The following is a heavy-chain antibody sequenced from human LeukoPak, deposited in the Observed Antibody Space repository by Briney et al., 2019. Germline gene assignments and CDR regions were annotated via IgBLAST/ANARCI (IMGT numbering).Heavy chain of an antibody. J-gene: IGHJ4*02. D-gene: IGHD6-19*01. CDR2: IYSGGST. Sequence: GGSLRLSCAASGFTVSSNYMSWVRQAPGKGLEWVSVIYSGGSTYYADSVKGRFTISRDNSKNTLYLQMNSLRAEDTAVYYCAKTSGWYYFDYWGQGTLVTVSS. V-gene: IGHV3-53*01. CDR3: AKTSGWYYFDY. CDR1: GFTVSSNY.